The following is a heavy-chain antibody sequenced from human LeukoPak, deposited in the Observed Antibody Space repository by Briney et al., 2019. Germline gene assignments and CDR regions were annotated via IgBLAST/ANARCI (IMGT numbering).Heavy chain of an antibody. CDR1: GFTFSSYS. CDR3: AKNPRLEGWIYFDS. CDR2: ISGSGGRI. Sequence: GGSLRLSCAASGFTFSSYSLSWVRQAPGKGLEWVSSISGSGGRIDYADSVKGRFTISRDNSKNTLSLQMNSLTAEDTAVYYCAKNPRLEGWIYFDSWGQGILVTVSS. J-gene: IGHJ4*02. D-gene: IGHD1-1*01. V-gene: IGHV3-23*01.